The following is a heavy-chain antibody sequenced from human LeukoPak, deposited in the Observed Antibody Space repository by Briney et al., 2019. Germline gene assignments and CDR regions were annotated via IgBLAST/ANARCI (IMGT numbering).Heavy chain of an antibody. Sequence: ASVKVSCKASGYTFTGYYMHWVRRAPGQGLEWMGWINPNSGGTNYAQKFQGRVTMTRDTSISTAYMELSRLRSDDTAVYYCARVGITMVRGVSSYYFDYWGQGTLVTVSS. D-gene: IGHD3-10*01. CDR3: ARVGITMVRGVSSYYFDY. V-gene: IGHV1-2*02. CDR1: GYTFTGYY. CDR2: INPNSGGT. J-gene: IGHJ4*02.